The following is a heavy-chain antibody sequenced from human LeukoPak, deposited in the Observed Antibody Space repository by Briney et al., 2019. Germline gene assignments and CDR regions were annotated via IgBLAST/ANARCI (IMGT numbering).Heavy chain of an antibody. J-gene: IGHJ4*02. D-gene: IGHD6-13*01. CDR3: ARDRGNSWYGY. CDR1: GFTFSSYS. Sequence: GGSLRLSCAASGFTFSSYSMNWVRQAPGKGLEWVSYISSSSTTIYYADSVKGRFIISRDNSKNTLYLQMNSLRAEDTAVYYCARDRGNSWYGYWGQGTLVTVSS. CDR2: ISSSSTTI. V-gene: IGHV3-48*01.